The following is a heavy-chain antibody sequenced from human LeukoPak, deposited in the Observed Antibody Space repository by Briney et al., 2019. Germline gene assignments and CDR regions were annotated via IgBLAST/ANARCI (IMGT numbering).Heavy chain of an antibody. J-gene: IGHJ4*02. CDR1: GYPFIGNY. CDR2: ISAYNGNT. D-gene: IGHD1-26*01. CDR3: ARGPRRMGARNDY. V-gene: IGHV1-18*04. Sequence: GASVKVSCKASGYPFIGNYIHWVRQAPGQGLEWMGWISAYNGNTNYAQKLQGRVTMTTDTSTSTAYMELGSLRSDDTAVYYCARGPRRMGARNDYWGQGTLVTVSS.